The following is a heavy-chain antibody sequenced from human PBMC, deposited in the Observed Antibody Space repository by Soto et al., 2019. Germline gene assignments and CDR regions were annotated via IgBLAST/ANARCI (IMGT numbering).Heavy chain of an antibody. D-gene: IGHD2-2*01. CDR1: GFTFSTYA. J-gene: IGHJ3*02. CDR2: ISGSGGST. CDR3: AKRKRSCNSASCYDGAFDI. V-gene: IGHV3-23*01. Sequence: GGSLRLSCAASGFTFSTYAMSWVRQAPGKGLEWVSDISGSGGSTYYPDSVKGRFTISRDNSKNTSYLQVNSLTAEDTAVYYCAKRKRSCNSASCYDGAFDIWGQGTKVTVSS.